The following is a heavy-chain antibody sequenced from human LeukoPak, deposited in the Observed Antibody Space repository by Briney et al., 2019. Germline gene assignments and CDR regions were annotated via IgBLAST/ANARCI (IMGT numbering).Heavy chain of an antibody. J-gene: IGHJ4*02. CDR3: ARGASTGTTYFDY. CDR2: ISYDGSNK. V-gene: IGHV3-30-3*01. CDR1: GFTFSSYA. Sequence: PGRSLRLSCAASGFTFSSYAMHWVRQAPGKGLEWVAVISYDGSNKYYADSVKGRFTISRDNSKNTLYLQMNSLRAEDTAVYYCARGASTGTTYFDYWGQGTLSPSPQ. D-gene: IGHD1-1*01.